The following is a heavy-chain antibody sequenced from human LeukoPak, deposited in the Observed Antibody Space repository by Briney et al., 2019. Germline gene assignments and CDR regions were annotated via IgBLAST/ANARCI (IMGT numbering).Heavy chain of an antibody. D-gene: IGHD3-10*01. J-gene: IGHJ4*02. CDR3: ARAGGAMVRGVLDY. CDR1: GGSISSYY. V-gene: IGHV4-59*08. CDR2: IYYSGST. Sequence: KSSETLSLTCTVSGGSISSYYWSWIRQPPGKGLEWIGYIYYSGSTYYNPSLKSRVTISVDTSKNQFSLKLSSVTAADTAVYYCARAGGAMVRGVLDYWGQGTLVTVSS.